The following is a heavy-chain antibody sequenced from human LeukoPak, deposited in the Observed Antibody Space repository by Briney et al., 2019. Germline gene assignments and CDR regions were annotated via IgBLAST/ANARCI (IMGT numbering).Heavy chain of an antibody. D-gene: IGHD5-12*01. V-gene: IGHV3-48*01. J-gene: IGHJ4*02. CDR3: ARDEVATLFDY. CDR2: ISSGSSTI. CDR1: GFTFSSYS. Sequence: GGSLRLSCAASGFTFSSYSMNWVRQAPGKGLEWVSYISSGSSTIYYADSVKGRFTISRDNAKNSLYLQMNSLRAEDTAVYYCARDEVATLFDYWGQGTLVTVSS.